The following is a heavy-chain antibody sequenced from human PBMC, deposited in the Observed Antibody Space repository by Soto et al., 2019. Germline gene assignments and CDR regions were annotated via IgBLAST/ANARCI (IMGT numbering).Heavy chain of an antibody. D-gene: IGHD3-10*01. J-gene: IGHJ5*02. Sequence: QLQLQESGPGLVKPSETLSLTCTVSGGSISSSSYYWGWIRQPPGKGLEWIGSIYYSGSTYYNPSLKSRVTISVDTSKNQFSLKLSSVTAADTAVYYCARHVGSGSLLSRFDPWGQGTLVTVSS. CDR1: GGSISSSSYY. CDR2: IYYSGST. CDR3: ARHVGSGSLLSRFDP. V-gene: IGHV4-39*01.